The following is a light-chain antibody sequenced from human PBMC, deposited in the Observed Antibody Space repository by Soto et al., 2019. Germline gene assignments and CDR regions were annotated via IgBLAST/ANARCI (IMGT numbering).Light chain of an antibody. CDR2: EGS. CDR3: CSYAGSSTFVV. V-gene: IGLV2-23*03. Sequence: QSVLTPPASVSGSPGQSITISCTGTSSDVGSYNLVSWYQQHPGKAPKLMIYEGSKRPSGVSNRFSGSKSGNTASLTISGLQPEDEADYYCCSYAGSSTFVVFGGGTKLTVL. J-gene: IGLJ2*01. CDR1: SSDVGSYNL.